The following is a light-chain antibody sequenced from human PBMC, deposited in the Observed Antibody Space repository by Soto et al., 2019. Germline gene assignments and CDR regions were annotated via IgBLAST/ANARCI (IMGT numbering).Light chain of an antibody. V-gene: IGLV1-44*01. Sequence: QSFLTQPPSASGTPGQRVTISCSGSSSNIGSNTVNWYQQLPKTAPKLLIYSNNQRPSGVPDRFSGSKSGTSASLAISGLQSEDEADYYCAAWDDSLNGYVFGTGTKVTVL. J-gene: IGLJ1*01. CDR2: SNN. CDR1: SSNIGSNT. CDR3: AAWDDSLNGYV.